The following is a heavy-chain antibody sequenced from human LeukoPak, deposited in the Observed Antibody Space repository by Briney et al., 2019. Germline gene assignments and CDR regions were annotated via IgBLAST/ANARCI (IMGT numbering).Heavy chain of an antibody. J-gene: IGHJ4*02. CDR3: ARHYYGSGSYKYYFDY. Sequence: SETLSLTCTVSGGSISSHYWSWIRQPPGKGLEWLGNIYYSGSTIYNPSLKSRVTISVDTSKNQFSLKLSSVTAADTAVYYCARHYYGSGSYKYYFDYWGQGTLVTVSS. CDR1: GGSISSHY. CDR2: IYYSGST. D-gene: IGHD3-10*01. V-gene: IGHV4-59*08.